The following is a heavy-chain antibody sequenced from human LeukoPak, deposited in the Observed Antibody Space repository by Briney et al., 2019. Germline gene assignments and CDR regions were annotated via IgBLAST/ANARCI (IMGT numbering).Heavy chain of an antibody. J-gene: IGHJ4*02. D-gene: IGHD3-22*01. CDR3: ARGVGYDDTLGSYYGFFDY. Sequence: SETLSLTCTVSGYSITRHYSWAWVRPPPGKGLEWIGSLYNSGSTYYSPSLKSRASLSVDTSKNELSLQLSSVTAADTAVYFCARGVGYDDTLGSYYGFFDYWGQGTLVAVSS. CDR1: GYSITRHYS. V-gene: IGHV4-38-2*02. CDR2: LYNSGST.